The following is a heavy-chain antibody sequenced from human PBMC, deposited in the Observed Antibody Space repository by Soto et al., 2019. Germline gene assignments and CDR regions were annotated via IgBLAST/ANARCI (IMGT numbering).Heavy chain of an antibody. CDR3: AKSRVFIGAIVTLLDS. CDR2: ISNNGDTA. V-gene: IGHV3-23*01. Sequence: EVQLLESGGGLVQPGGSLTLSCATSGFTFSSYAMVWVRQAAKKSLEWVASISNNGDTAYYADSVKGRFTISRGNSENTLYLQMNGLRADDTAVYFCAKSRVFIGAIVTLLDSWGQGTQVTVSS. D-gene: IGHD3-16*02. CDR1: GFTFSSYA. J-gene: IGHJ4*02.